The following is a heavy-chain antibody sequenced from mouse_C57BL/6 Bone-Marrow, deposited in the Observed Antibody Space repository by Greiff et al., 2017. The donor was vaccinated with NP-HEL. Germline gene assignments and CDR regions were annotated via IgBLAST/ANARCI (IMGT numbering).Heavy chain of an antibody. CDR1: GFNIKDYY. J-gene: IGHJ3*01. D-gene: IGHD2-2*01. CDR3: AMVTTPVAY. CDR2: IDPEDGET. V-gene: IGHV14-2*01. Sequence: EVQLQESGAELVKPGASVKLSCTASGFNIKDYYMHWVKQRTEQGLEWIGRIDPEDGETKYAPQFQGKATITADTSSNTAYLPLSSLTSEDTAVYYCAMVTTPVAYWGQGTLVTVSA.